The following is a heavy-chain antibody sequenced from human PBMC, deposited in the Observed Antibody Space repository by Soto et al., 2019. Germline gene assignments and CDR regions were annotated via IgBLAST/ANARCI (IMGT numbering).Heavy chain of an antibody. CDR1: GDFLTTYY. D-gene: IGHD6-19*01. CDR2: IFYGGHT. V-gene: IGHV4-59*01. J-gene: IGHJ4*02. Sequence: KPSETLSLTCDVSGDFLTTYYWNWIRQSPGKGLEWIGYIFYGGHTNYNPSLRGRATISVDTSKNQFSLKLSSVTAADTAVYYCARSPQYSSGWNGGFDYWGQGTLGTVS. CDR3: ARSPQYSSGWNGGFDY.